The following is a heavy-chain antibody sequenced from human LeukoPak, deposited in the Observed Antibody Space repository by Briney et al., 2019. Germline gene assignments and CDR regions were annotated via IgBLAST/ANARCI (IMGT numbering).Heavy chain of an antibody. CDR2: ISSSDNTI. V-gene: IGHV3-48*02. J-gene: IGHJ4*02. D-gene: IGHD3-22*01. CDR1: GFAFSDYS. Sequence: GGSLRLSCAASGFAFSDYSMNWVRQAPGKGLEWVSYISSSDNTIHYADSVKGRFTISRDNAKNSLYLEMNSLRDEDTAVYYCAKSVGYSYDSSGYYWLGTFDSWGQGILVTVSS. CDR3: AKSVGYSYDSSGYYWLGTFDS.